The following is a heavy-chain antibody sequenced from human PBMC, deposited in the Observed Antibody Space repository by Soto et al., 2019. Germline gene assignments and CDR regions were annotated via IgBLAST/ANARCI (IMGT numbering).Heavy chain of an antibody. D-gene: IGHD1-26*01. CDR3: ARDGGRHSGGIDY. CDR2: IIPIFGTA. CDR1: GGTFSSYS. J-gene: IGHJ4*02. Sequence: GGTFSSYSINWVRQAPGQGLEWMGEIIPIFGTANYAQKFQGRVTITADESTSTAYMELSSLRSEDTAVYYCARDGGRHSGGIDYWGQGTLVTVSS. V-gene: IGHV1-69*01.